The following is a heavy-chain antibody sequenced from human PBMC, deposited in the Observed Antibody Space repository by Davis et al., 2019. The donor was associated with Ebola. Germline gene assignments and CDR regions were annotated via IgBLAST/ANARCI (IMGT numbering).Heavy chain of an antibody. V-gene: IGHV1-3*01. J-gene: IGHJ3*02. CDR2: INAGNGNT. Sequence: ASVKVSCKTSGYTFTSYAMHWVRQAPGQRLEWMGWINAGNGNTKYSQKLQGRVTMTTDTSTSTAYMELRSLRSDDTAVYYCATENIGAFDIWGQGTMVTVSS. CDR1: GYTFTSYA. CDR3: ATENIGAFDI.